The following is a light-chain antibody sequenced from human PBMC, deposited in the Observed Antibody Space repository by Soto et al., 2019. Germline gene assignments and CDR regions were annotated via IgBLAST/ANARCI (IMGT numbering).Light chain of an antibody. CDR3: AAWDDSLSGPV. CDR2: SND. Sequence: QSVPTQPPSASGTPGQRVTISCSGSSSNIGSNYVYWYQQLPGTAPKLLIYSNDQRPSGVPDRFSGSKSGTSASLAISGLRSEDEADYYCAAWDDSLSGPVFGGGTKLTVL. J-gene: IGLJ3*02. CDR1: SSNIGSNY. V-gene: IGLV1-47*02.